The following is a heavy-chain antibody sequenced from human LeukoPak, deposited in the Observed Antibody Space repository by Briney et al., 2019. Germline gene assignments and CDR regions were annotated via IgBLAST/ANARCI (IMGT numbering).Heavy chain of an antibody. Sequence: AGGSLRLSCAASGFSFRSYWMHWVRQAPGKGLVWVSRINTDGTNTGYADSVKGRFTISRDNAKNTLYLQMNSLRAEDTAVYYCARDRVVTMVRGVIVPLLDYWGQGTLVTVSS. D-gene: IGHD3-10*01. V-gene: IGHV3-74*01. CDR3: ARDRVVTMVRGVIVPLLDY. CDR1: GFSFRSYW. J-gene: IGHJ4*02. CDR2: INTDGTNT.